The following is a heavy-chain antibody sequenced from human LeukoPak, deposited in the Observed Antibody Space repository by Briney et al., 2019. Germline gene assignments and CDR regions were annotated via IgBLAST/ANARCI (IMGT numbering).Heavy chain of an antibody. J-gene: IGHJ6*04. Sequence: GGSLRLSCAASGFTFSSYAMHWVRQAPGKGLEWVSYISSSGSTIYYADSVKGRFTISRDNAKNSLYLQMNSLRAEDTAVYYCAELGITMIGGVWGKGTTVTISS. CDR1: GFTFSSYA. CDR2: ISSSGSTI. V-gene: IGHV3-48*03. CDR3: AELGITMIGGV. D-gene: IGHD3-10*02.